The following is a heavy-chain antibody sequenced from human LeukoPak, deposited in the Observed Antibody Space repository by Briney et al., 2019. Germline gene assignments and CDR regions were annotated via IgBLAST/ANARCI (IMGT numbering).Heavy chain of an antibody. J-gene: IGHJ3*02. V-gene: IGHV1-69*05. D-gene: IGHD5-24*01. CDR1: GGTFSSYA. Sequence: ASVKVSCKASGGTFSSYAISWVRQAPGQGLEWMGGIIPIFGTANYAQKFQGRVTITTDESTSTAYMELSSLRSEDTAVYYCARATGHRGRDGYNYAHDAFDIWGQGTMVTVSS. CDR2: IIPIFGTA. CDR3: ARATGHRGRDGYNYAHDAFDI.